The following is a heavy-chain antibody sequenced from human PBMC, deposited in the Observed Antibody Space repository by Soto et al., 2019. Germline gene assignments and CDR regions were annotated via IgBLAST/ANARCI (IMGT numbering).Heavy chain of an antibody. CDR3: ARESEDLTSNFDY. CDR2: ISSTTNYI. J-gene: IGHJ4*02. CDR1: GFTFTRYS. V-gene: IGHV3-21*06. Sequence: GVSLRLSCAASGFTFTRYSMNWVRQAPGKGLEWVSSISSTTNYIYYGDSMKGRFTISRDNAKNSLYLEMNSLRAEDTAVYYCARESEDLTSNFDYWGQGTLVTVSS.